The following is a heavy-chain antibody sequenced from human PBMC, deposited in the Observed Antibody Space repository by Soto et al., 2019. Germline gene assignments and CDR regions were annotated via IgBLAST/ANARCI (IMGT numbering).Heavy chain of an antibody. D-gene: IGHD4-4*01. CDR1: GFTFSTYP. J-gene: IGHJ6*02. CDR3: AKPPVITASYYYYDMDV. CDR2: ISGSGIST. V-gene: IGHV3-23*01. Sequence: EAQLSESGGGLVQPGGSLRLSCAASGFTFSTYPMSWVRQAPGKGLEWVSGISGSGISTYYADSVKGRFTISRDNSKNTVFLQMNSLRAEDMAVYYCAKPPVITASYYYYDMDVWGQGTTVTVSS.